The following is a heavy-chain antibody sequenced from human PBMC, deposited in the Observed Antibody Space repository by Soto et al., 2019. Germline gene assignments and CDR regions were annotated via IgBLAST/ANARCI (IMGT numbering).Heavy chain of an antibody. J-gene: IGHJ6*02. Sequence: QLVQSGAEVKKPGSSVKVSCKASGGDFLSYTISWVRQAPGQGPEWMETIIPILDVAKNAQKFQGRVAITADKATSTVYMELRSLRSDDTAVYYCAQMWFGELWHGMDVWGQGTTITVSS. CDR3: AQMWFGELWHGMDV. CDR1: GGDFLSYT. V-gene: IGHV1-69*02. D-gene: IGHD3-10*01. CDR2: IIPILDVA.